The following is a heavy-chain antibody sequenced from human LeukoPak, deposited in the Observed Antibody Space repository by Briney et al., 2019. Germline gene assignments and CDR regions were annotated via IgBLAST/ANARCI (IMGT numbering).Heavy chain of an antibody. Sequence: GGSLRLSCAASGFTFDDYAMHWVRQAPGKGLEWVSGISWNSGSIGYADSVKGRFTISRDNAKNSLYLQMNSLRAEDTALYYCAKDIGDGSGSLTYYFDYWGQGTLVTVSS. CDR1: GFTFDDYA. V-gene: IGHV3-9*01. CDR3: AKDIGDGSGSLTYYFDY. D-gene: IGHD3-10*01. J-gene: IGHJ4*02. CDR2: ISWNSGSI.